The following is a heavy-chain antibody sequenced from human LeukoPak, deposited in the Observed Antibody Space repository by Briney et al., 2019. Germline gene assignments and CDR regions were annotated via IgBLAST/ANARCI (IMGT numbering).Heavy chain of an antibody. CDR1: GDFMSRGSYY. D-gene: IGHD1-26*01. CDR3: ARDMSTVGTTRSFNI. Sequence: SETLSLTCTVSGDFMSRGSYYWSWVRQPAGKGLEWIGRVYTTGATNYTPSLKSRATISIDTSENQFSLKLSSVTAADTAIYHCARDMSTVGTTRSFNIWGQGTMVTVSS. CDR2: VYTTGAT. V-gene: IGHV4-61*02. J-gene: IGHJ3*02.